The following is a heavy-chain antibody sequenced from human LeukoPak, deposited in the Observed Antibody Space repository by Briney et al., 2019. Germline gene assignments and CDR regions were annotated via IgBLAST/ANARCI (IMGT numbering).Heavy chain of an antibody. CDR3: ARDRSPG. J-gene: IGHJ4*02. Sequence: GGSLRLSCAASGFTFSGSAMHWVRQASGKGLEWVGRIRSKANSYATAYAASVKGRFTISRDDSKNTAYLQMNSLRAEDTAVYYCARDRSPGWGQGTLVTVSP. CDR2: IRSKANSYAT. CDR1: GFTFSGSA. V-gene: IGHV3-73*01.